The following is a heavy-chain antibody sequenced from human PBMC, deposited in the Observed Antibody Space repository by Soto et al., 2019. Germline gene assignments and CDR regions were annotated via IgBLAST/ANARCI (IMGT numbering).Heavy chain of an antibody. Sequence: ASVKVSCKASGYTFTSYYMHWVRQAPGQGLEWMGWISAYNGNTNYAQKLQGRVTMTTDTSTSTAYMELRSLRSDDTAVYYCARETGTDPWFDPWGQGTLVTVSS. CDR1: GYTFTSYY. J-gene: IGHJ5*02. V-gene: IGHV1-18*04. CDR2: ISAYNGNT. D-gene: IGHD1-7*01. CDR3: ARETGTDPWFDP.